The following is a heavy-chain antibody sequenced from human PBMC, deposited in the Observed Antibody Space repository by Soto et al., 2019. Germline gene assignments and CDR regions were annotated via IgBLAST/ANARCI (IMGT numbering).Heavy chain of an antibody. CDR1: GFTFSSYG. D-gene: IGHD6-19*01. Sequence: GGSLRLSCAASGFTFSSYGMHWVRQAPGKGLEWVAVIWYDGSNKYYADSVKGRFTISRDNSKNTLYLQMNSLRAEDTAVYYRARSGIAVAGLWFDPWGQGTLVTVSS. J-gene: IGHJ5*02. V-gene: IGHV3-33*01. CDR2: IWYDGSNK. CDR3: ARSGIAVAGLWFDP.